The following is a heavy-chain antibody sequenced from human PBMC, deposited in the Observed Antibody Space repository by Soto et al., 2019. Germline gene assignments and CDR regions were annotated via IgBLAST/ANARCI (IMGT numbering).Heavy chain of an antibody. J-gene: IGHJ4*02. V-gene: IGHV4-34*01. CDR3: ARAYVEMATMNFDD. Sequence: PSETLSLTCAVYGGSFSGYYWSWIRQPPGKGLEWIGEINHSGSTNYNPSLKSRVTISVDTSKNQFSLKLSSVTAADTAVYYCARAYVEMATMNFDDRGQGTLVTVSS. CDR1: GGSFSGYY. D-gene: IGHD5-12*01. CDR2: INHSGST.